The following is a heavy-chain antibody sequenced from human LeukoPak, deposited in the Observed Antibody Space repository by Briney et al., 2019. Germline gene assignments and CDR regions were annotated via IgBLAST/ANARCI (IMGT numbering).Heavy chain of an antibody. D-gene: IGHD2/OR15-2a*01. V-gene: IGHV3-23*01. CDR3: AKRTPYDANFVYFAL. J-gene: IGHJ4*02. CDR2: ISPSGGDT. Sequence: GGSLRLSCAASGFSFSSYAMSWVRQAPGKGLEWVSAISPSGGDTYYTDSVKGRFTISRDNSKNTLSLQLNSLRPDDTAVYYCAKRTPYDANFVYFALWGQGTLVTV. CDR1: GFSFSSYA.